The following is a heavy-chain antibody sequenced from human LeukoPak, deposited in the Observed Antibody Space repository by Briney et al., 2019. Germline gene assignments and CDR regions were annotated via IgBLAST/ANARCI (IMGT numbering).Heavy chain of an antibody. CDR2: IYENGGTT. D-gene: IGHD2-15*01. J-gene: IGHJ4*02. Sequence: GGSLRLSCVGSGFTFRSHAMSWVRQAPEKGLEFVSGIYENGGTTYYADSVKGRFSISRDNSKNTLYLQMNSLRAEDTAVYYCARGNVVAATLFDYWGQGTLVTVSS. CDR1: GFTFRSHA. V-gene: IGHV3-23*01. CDR3: ARGNVVAATLFDY.